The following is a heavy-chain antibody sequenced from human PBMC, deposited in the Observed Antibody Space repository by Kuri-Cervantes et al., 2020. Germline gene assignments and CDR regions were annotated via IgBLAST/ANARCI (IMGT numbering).Heavy chain of an antibody. J-gene: IGHJ4*02. D-gene: IGHD4-17*01. CDR3: AKATNYGDQHFDY. CDR2: ISYDGSNK. V-gene: IGHV3-30-3*01. Sequence: GGSLRLSCAASGFTFSSYAMHWVRQAPGKGLEWVAVISYDGSNKYYADSVKGRFTISRDNSKNTLYLQMNRLRAEDTAVYYCAKATNYGDQHFDYWGQGTLVTVSS. CDR1: GFTFSSYA.